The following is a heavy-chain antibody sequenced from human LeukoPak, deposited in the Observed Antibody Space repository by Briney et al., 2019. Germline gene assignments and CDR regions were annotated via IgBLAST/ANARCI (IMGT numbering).Heavy chain of an antibody. CDR2: IYTSGST. CDR1: GGSISGYY. Sequence: PSETLSLTCTVSGGSISGYYWSWIRQPAGKGLEWIGRIYTSGSTNYNPSLKSRVTMSVDMSKNQFSLKLSSVTAADTAVYYCARGYCSSTSCPWVDYWGQGTLVTVSS. CDR3: ARGYCSSTSCPWVDY. J-gene: IGHJ4*02. D-gene: IGHD2-2*01. V-gene: IGHV4-4*07.